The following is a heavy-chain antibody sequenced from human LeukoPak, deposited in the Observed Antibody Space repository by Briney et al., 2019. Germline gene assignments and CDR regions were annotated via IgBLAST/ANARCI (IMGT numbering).Heavy chain of an antibody. CDR1: GFSINSYY. Sequence: SETLSLTCTVSGFSINSYYWSWVRQPPGKGLEWVGVIYDSGSTNYKSSLKSRVTITADTTKNQFSLKLNSVTAADTAVYYCARVLQNYYHMDVWGKGTTVTVCS. CDR3: ARVLQNYYHMDV. V-gene: IGHV4-59*01. D-gene: IGHD3-3*01. J-gene: IGHJ6*03. CDR2: IYDSGST.